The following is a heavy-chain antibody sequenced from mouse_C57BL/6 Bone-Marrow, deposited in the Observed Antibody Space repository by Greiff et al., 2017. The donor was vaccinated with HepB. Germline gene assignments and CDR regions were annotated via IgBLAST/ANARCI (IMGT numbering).Heavy chain of an antibody. CDR3: ARWGYAVETLDD. D-gene: IGHD3-3*01. V-gene: IGHV1-69*01. CDR2: IDPSDSYT. J-gene: IGHJ2*01. Sequence: QVQLQQPGAELVMPGASVKLSCKASGYTFTSYWMHWVKQRPGQGLEWIGEIDPSDSYTNYNQKFKGKSTLTVDKSSSTAYMQLSSLTSVDSAVYYCARWGYAVETLDDWGQGTTLTVAS. CDR1: GYTFTSYW.